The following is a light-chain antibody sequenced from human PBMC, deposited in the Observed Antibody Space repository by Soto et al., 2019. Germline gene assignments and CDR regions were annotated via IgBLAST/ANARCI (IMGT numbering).Light chain of an antibody. J-gene: IGLJ2*01. Sequence: SYELTQPPSVSVAPGKTASIPCEGNNIRSTTVHWYQQKPGQAPVLVISYDSDRPSGIPERFSGSNSGSTATLTISRVEAGDEADYYCQVWDTSSDSVVFGGGTKLTVL. V-gene: IGLV3-21*04. CDR1: NIRSTT. CDR2: YDS. CDR3: QVWDTSSDSVV.